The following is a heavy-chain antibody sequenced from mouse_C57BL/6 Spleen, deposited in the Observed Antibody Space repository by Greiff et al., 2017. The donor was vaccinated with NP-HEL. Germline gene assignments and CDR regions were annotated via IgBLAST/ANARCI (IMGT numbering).Heavy chain of an antibody. V-gene: IGHV1-78*01. CDR3: ARLRDGSSYDWYFDV. D-gene: IGHD1-1*01. Sequence: VKLQESDAELVKPGASVKISCKVSGYTFTDHTIHWMKQRPEQGLEWIGYIYPRDGSTKYNEKFKGKATLTADKSSSTAYMQLNSLTSEDSAVYFCARLRDGSSYDWYFDVWGTGTTVTVSS. CDR2: IYPRDGST. J-gene: IGHJ1*03. CDR1: GYTFTDHT.